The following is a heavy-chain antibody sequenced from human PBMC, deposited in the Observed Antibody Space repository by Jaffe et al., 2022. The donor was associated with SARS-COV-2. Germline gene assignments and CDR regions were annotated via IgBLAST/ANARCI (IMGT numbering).Heavy chain of an antibody. Sequence: EVQLVESGGGLVQPGGSLRLSCAASGFTFSDHYMDWVRQAPGKGLEWVGRTRNKANSYTTEYAASVKGRFTISRDDSKNSLYLQMNSLKTEDTAVYYCASGDDYYDSSGYAFDIWGQGTMVTVSS. V-gene: IGHV3-72*01. CDR1: GFTFSDHY. CDR2: TRNKANSYTT. J-gene: IGHJ3*02. CDR3: ASGDDYYDSSGYAFDI. D-gene: IGHD3-22*01.